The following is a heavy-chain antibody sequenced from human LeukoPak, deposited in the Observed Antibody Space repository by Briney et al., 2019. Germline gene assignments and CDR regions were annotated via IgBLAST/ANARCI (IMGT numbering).Heavy chain of an antibody. Sequence: PSETLSLTCTVSGGSISSYYWSWIRQPPGKGREWIGYIYYSGSTNYNPSLKSRVTISVDTSKNQFSLKLSSVTAADTAVCYCARGDCSGGSCYSFWPTRPVLYFDYWGQGTLVTVSS. CDR3: ARGDCSGGSCYSFWPTRPVLYFDY. V-gene: IGHV4-59*12. D-gene: IGHD2-15*01. J-gene: IGHJ4*02. CDR1: GGSISSYY. CDR2: IYYSGST.